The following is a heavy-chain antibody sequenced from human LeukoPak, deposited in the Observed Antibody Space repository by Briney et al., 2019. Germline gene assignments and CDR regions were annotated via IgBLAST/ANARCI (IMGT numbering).Heavy chain of an antibody. D-gene: IGHD3-16*01. CDR3: ARSLGETTFDW. V-gene: IGHV3-33*01. CDR2: IFYDGSKK. J-gene: IGHJ4*02. CDR1: GFTFRNYG. Sequence: GGALRLSCVASGFTFRNYGMHWIRQAPGKGLEWVSVIFYDGSKKYYADFVKGRFTISRDNSKNVVYLQMDSLRAEDTAFYYCARSLGETTFDWWGQGTLVTVPS.